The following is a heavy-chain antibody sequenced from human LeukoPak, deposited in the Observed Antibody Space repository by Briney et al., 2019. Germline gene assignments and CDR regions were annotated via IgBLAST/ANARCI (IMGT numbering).Heavy chain of an antibody. CDR3: ARGGPTPGIAAAGLYFDY. CDR2: ISSSSSYI. D-gene: IGHD6-13*01. Sequence: GGSLRLSCAASGFTFSSYSMNWVRQAPGKGLEWFSSISSSSSYIYYADSVKGRFTISRDNAKNSLYLQMNSLRAEDTAVYYCARGGPTPGIAAAGLYFDYWGQGTLVTVSS. V-gene: IGHV3-21*01. CDR1: GFTFSSYS. J-gene: IGHJ4*02.